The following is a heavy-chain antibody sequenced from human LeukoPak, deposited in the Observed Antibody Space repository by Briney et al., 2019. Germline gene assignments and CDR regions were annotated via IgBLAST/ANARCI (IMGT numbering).Heavy chain of an antibody. CDR2: INPNSGGT. CDR1: GYTFTSNY. J-gene: IGHJ5*02. Sequence: ASVKASCKASGYTFTSNYIHWVRQAPGQGLEWMGWINPNSGGTNYAQKFQGRVTMTRDTSITTAYMDLSRLRSDDTAVYYCARNAKQQGNWFDPWGQGTLVTVSS. D-gene: IGHD6-13*01. V-gene: IGHV1-2*02. CDR3: ARNAKQQGNWFDP.